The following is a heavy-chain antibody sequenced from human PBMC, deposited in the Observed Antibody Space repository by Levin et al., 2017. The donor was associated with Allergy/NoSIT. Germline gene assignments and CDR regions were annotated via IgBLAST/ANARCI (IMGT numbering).Heavy chain of an antibody. CDR2: ISYDGSNK. Sequence: GGSLRLSCAASGFTFSSYGMHWVRQAPGKGLEWVAVISYDGSNKYYADSVKGRFTISRDNSKNTLYLQMNSLRAEDTAVYYCAKDLVWLSRGGDYYYGMDVWGQGTTVTVSS. CDR3: AKDLVWLSRGGDYYYGMDV. CDR1: GFTFSSYG. D-gene: IGHD3-3*01. V-gene: IGHV3-30*18. J-gene: IGHJ6*02.